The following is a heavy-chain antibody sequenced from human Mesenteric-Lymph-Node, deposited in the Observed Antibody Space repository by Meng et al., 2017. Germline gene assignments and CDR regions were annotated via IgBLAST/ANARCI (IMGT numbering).Heavy chain of an antibody. V-gene: IGHV3-23*01. CDR1: GFSFTSYA. CDR3: ARDPRNKGFDP. J-gene: IGHJ5*02. CDR2: ISGSGET. Sequence: GESLKISCAASGFSFTSYAMRWVRQAPGKGLEWVSGISGSGETHYADSVVGRFTISGDNSKNILFLQMNSLRGDDTAVYYCARDPRNKGFDPWGQGTLVTVSS.